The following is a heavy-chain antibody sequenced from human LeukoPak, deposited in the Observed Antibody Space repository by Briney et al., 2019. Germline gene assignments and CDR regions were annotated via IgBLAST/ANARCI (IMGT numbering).Heavy chain of an antibody. CDR2: ISSSGSTI. D-gene: IGHD1-26*01. CDR3: ASWGEGALDN. V-gene: IGHV3-11*04. J-gene: IGHJ4*02. Sequence: PGGSLRLPCAASGFTFSDYYMSWIRQAPGKGLEWVAYISSSGSTIYYADSVKGRFTISRDNAKNSLYLQMNSLRVEDTGVYYCASWGEGALDNWGQGTLVTVSS. CDR1: GFTFSDYY.